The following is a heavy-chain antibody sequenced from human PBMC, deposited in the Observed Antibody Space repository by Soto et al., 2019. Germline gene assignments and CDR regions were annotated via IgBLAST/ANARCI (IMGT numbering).Heavy chain of an antibody. CDR2: IYYSGST. D-gene: IGHD1-26*01. CDR1: GGSISSYY. CDR3: ARGEQWELPHCFDC. Sequence: PSETLSLTCTVSGGSISSYYWSWIRQPPGKGLEWIGYIYYSGSTNYNPSLKSRVTISVDTSKNQFSLKLNSVTAADTAVYYCARGEQWELPHCFDCWGQGAMVTVSS. V-gene: IGHV4-59*01. J-gene: IGHJ4*02.